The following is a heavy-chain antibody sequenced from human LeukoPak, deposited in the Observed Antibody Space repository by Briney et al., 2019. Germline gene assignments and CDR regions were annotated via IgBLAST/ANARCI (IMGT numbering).Heavy chain of an antibody. J-gene: IGHJ4*02. CDR2: INEDGSEK. V-gene: IGHV3-7*04. CDR1: GFRFSNAW. D-gene: IGHD3-10*01. Sequence: PGGSLRLSCAASGFRFSNAWMTWIRQAPGKGLEWVANINEDGSEKNAKGRFIISRDNAKNSLFLQINNLRAEDTALYYCARDRGYNSFDYWGQGTQVTVSS. CDR3: ARDRGYNSFDY.